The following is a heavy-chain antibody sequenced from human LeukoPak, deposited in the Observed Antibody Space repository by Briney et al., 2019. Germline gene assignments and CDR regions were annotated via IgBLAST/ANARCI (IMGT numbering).Heavy chain of an antibody. CDR3: SKDRTSYSRSGGNYLGAFDL. Sequence: GGSLRLSCAASGFTFSSYTMSWVAQAPGKGLQWVSSLSGSGGATWYAGSVKGRFTISRDNTKNVMYLQMNGLRAEDTAIYYCSKDRTSYSRSGGNYLGAFDLWGHGTVVTVSS. V-gene: IGHV3-23*01. J-gene: IGHJ3*01. CDR1: GFTFSSYT. CDR2: LSGSGGAT. D-gene: IGHD3-10*01.